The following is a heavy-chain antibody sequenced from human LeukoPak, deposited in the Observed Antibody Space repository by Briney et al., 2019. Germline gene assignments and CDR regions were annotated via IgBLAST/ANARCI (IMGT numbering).Heavy chain of an antibody. CDR1: GFSFSSYS. J-gene: IGHJ4*02. D-gene: IGHD5-12*01. V-gene: IGHV3-33*01. CDR3: ASQGRGYTGYALDY. Sequence: GRSLRLSCAASGFSFSSYSMHWVRQAPGKGLEWVAVIWYDGSNKYYADSVKGRFTISRDNSKNALYLQMNSLRAEDTAVYYCASQGRGYTGYALDYWGQGTLVTVSS. CDR2: IWYDGSNK.